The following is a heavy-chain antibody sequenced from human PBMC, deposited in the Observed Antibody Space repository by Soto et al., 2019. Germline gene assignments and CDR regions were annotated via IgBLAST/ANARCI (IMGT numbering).Heavy chain of an antibody. CDR1: GGSINSYY. CDR3: ASERCRRGSCYPFY. J-gene: IGHJ4*02. Sequence: QVQLQESGPGLVKPSETLSLTCTVSGGSINSYYWTWIRQPPGKGLEWISHIYYSGTTTYNPSLKSRVTISVDTSKNQFSLKLSSVTAADTAVYYCASERCRRGSCYPFYWGQGILVTVSS. CDR2: IYYSGTT. V-gene: IGHV4-59*08. D-gene: IGHD2-15*01.